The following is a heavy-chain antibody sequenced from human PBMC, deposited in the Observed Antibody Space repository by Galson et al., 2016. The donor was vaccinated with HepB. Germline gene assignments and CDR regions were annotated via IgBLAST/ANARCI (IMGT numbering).Heavy chain of an antibody. CDR2: ILPIFASA. V-gene: IGHV1-69*13. CDR3: ARVSGSYFDY. J-gene: IGHJ4*02. D-gene: IGHD2-15*01. Sequence: SVKVSCKAPGGTFSSYAISWVRQAPGQGPEWMGGILPIFASAEHAQKFQGRVTITADEATGIAYMELSSLRSEDTAVYYCARVSGSYFDYWGQGTLVTVSS. CDR1: GGTFSSYA.